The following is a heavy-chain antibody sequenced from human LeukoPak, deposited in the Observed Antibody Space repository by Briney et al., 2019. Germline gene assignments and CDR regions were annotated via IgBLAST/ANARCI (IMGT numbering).Heavy chain of an antibody. CDR3: VRDDNYGLKD. CDR2: ITTDGGTT. D-gene: IGHD5-18*01. J-gene: IGHJ4*02. Sequence: GGSLRLSCAASRFTFSTYWMHWVRQAPGKGLVWVSRITTDGGTTTYGDSVKGRFTISRDNVKNTLSLQMNGLRAEDTAVYYCVRDDNYGLKDWGQGTLVTVSS. CDR1: RFTFSTYW. V-gene: IGHV3-74*01.